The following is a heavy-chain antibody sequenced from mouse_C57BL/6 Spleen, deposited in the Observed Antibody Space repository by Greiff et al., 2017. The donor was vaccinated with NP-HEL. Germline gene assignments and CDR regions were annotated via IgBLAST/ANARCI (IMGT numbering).Heavy chain of an antibody. V-gene: IGHV1-64*01. CDR3: AREIVLRQVYYFDY. D-gene: IGHD2-12*01. Sequence: QVQLQQPGAELVKPGASVKLSCKASGYTFTSYWMHWVKQRPGQGLEWIGMIHPNSGSTNYNEKFKSKATLTVDKSSSTAYMQLSSLTSEDSAVYYCAREIVLRQVYYFDYWGQGTTLTVSS. CDR1: GYTFTSYW. J-gene: IGHJ2*01. CDR2: IHPNSGST.